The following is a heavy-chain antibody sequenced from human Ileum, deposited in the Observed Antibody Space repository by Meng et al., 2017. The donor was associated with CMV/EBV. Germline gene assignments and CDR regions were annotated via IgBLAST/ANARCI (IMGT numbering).Heavy chain of an antibody. J-gene: IGHJ6*02. CDR3: ARSAMIVVVISDYYYYGMDV. CDR1: GGTFSSYT. Sequence: SVKVSCKASGGTFSSYTISWVRQAPGQGLEWMGRIIPILGIANYAQKFQGRVTITADKSTSTAYMELSSLRSEDTAVYYCARSAMIVVVISDYYYYGMDVRGQGTTVTVSS. V-gene: IGHV1-69*02. CDR2: IIPILGIA. D-gene: IGHD3-22*01.